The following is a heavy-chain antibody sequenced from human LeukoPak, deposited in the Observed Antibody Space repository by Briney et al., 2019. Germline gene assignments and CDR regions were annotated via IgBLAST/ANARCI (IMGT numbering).Heavy chain of an antibody. CDR1: GFTSSSYW. V-gene: IGHV3-7*01. CDR3: ARGYSGSYFVCGAFDI. D-gene: IGHD1-26*01. CDR2: IKQDGSEK. Sequence: QSGGSLRLSCAASGFTSSSYWMSWVRQAPGKGLEWVANIKQDGSEKYYVDSVKGRFTISRDNAKNSLYLQMNSLRAEDTAVYYCARGYSGSYFVCGAFDIWGQGTMVTVSS. J-gene: IGHJ3*02.